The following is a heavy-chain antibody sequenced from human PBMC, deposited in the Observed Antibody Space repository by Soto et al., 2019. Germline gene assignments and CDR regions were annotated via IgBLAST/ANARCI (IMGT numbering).Heavy chain of an antibody. V-gene: IGHV1-69*12. J-gene: IGHJ6*02. CDR1: GGTFSSYA. D-gene: IGHD2-2*01. CDR2: IIPIFGTA. CDR3: ASSRYCIRTICHPSSFGYYYYGMDV. Sequence: QVQLVQSGAEVKKPGSSEKISCKASGGTFSSYAISWVPQAPGQGLEWMGGIIPIFGTANYAQKFQGRVTITADESTSTAYMELSSLRSEDTAVYYCASSRYCIRTICHPSSFGYYYYGMDVWGQGTTVTVSS.